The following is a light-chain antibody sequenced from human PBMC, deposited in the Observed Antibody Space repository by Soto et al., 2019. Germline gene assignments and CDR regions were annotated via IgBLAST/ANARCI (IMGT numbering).Light chain of an antibody. CDR2: AVS. CDR1: QSVRSTY. Sequence: LLTESPVTPSTSPRERAALSCGASQSVRSTYVACYQKRHGQVPRLIIYAVSSRATGLPDRFSGSGSATDFILTISRLEPEDFAVYYCQQYGRSPTFGQRTRLAI. V-gene: IGKV3-20*01. J-gene: IGKJ5*01. CDR3: QQYGRSPT.